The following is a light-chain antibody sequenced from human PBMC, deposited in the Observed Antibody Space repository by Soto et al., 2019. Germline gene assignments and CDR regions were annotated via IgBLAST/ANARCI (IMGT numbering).Light chain of an antibody. Sequence: DIQMTQSPSTLSASVGDRVTITCRASQSISSWLAWYQQKPGKAHKLLNSQTSNLENGVPSRFSGSGSGTEFTLTISSLQPDDFASYYCQQYKSYSRTFGQGSKVEVK. J-gene: IGKJ1*01. CDR3: QQYKSYSRT. V-gene: IGKV1-5*03. CDR2: QTS. CDR1: QSISSW.